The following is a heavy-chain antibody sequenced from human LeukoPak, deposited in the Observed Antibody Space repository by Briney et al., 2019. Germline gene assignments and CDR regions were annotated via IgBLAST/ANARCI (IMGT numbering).Heavy chain of an antibody. V-gene: IGHV3-13*01. J-gene: IGHJ4*02. CDR3: ARSHRGSRIIDY. CDR2: IGTAGDT. CDR1: GFTFSSYD. D-gene: IGHD1-26*01. Sequence: AGGSLRLSCAASGFTFSSYDMHWVRQATGKGLEWVSAIGTAGDTYYPGSVKGRFTISRENAKNSLYLQMNSLRAGDTAVYYCARSHRGSRIIDYWGQGTLVTVSS.